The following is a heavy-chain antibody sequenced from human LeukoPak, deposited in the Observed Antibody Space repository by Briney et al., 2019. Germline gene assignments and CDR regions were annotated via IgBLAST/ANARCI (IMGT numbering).Heavy chain of an antibody. Sequence: SLRLSCAASGFTFDDYAMHWVRQAPGKGLEWVSGISWNSGSIGYAGSVKGRFTISRDNAKNSLYLQMNSLRAEDTALYYCAKGRDKYQLLSKNWFDPWGQGTLVTVSS. CDR3: AKGRDKYQLLSKNWFDP. CDR1: GFTFDDYA. J-gene: IGHJ5*02. V-gene: IGHV3-9*01. CDR2: ISWNSGSI. D-gene: IGHD2-2*01.